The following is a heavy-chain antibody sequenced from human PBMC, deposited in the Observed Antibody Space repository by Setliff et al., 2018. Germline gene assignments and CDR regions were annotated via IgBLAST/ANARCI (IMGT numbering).Heavy chain of an antibody. CDR3: ARDRLRYFDWLLCTAIDY. J-gene: IGHJ4*02. CDR2: INSDGSST. Sequence: GGSLRLSCAASGFTFSSYWMHWVRQAPGKGLVWVSRINSDGSSTSYVDSVKGRFTISRDNAKNSLYLQMNSLRAEDTAVYYCARDRLRYFDWLLCTAIDYWGQGTLVTVSS. V-gene: IGHV3-74*01. CDR1: GFTFSSYW. D-gene: IGHD3-9*01.